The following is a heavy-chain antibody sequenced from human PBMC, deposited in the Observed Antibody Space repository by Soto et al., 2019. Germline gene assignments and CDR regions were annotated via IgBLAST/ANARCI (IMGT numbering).Heavy chain of an antibody. Sequence: SETLSLTCTVSGDSISSGTFYWGWFRQPPGTGLEWIGSIYHSGSTYYNPSLRSRVTISVDTAKNQFSLKLSSVTAADTAVYYCAREDMVRGVINYCGQGTLVTVSS. CDR2: IYHSGST. J-gene: IGHJ4*02. CDR3: AREDMVRGVINY. V-gene: IGHV4-39*01. D-gene: IGHD3-10*01. CDR1: GDSISSGTFY.